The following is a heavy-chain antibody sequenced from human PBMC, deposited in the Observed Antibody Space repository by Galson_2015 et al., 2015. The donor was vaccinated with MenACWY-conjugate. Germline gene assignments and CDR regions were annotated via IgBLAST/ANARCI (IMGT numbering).Heavy chain of an antibody. CDR1: GFSFSDST. V-gene: IGHV3-73*01. J-gene: IGHJ4*02. Sequence: SLRLSCAASGFSFSDSTMYWVRQASGKGLEWVGRINSKTNNYATAYAAPVKGRFTISRDDSKNTAYLQMSSLKTEDTAVYYCVGWHRSSSQANDYWGQGTLVTVSS. CDR3: VGWHRSSSQANDY. CDR2: INSKTNNYAT. D-gene: IGHD6-13*01.